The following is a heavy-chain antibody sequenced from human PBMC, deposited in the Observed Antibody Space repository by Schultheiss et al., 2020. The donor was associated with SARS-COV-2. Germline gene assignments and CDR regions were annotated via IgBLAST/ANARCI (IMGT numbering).Heavy chain of an antibody. V-gene: IGHV4-38-2*02. Sequence: SQTLSLTCAVSGYSISSGYYWGWIRQPPGKGLEWIGSIYHRGNTYYSPSLKSRVTMSVDTSKNQFSLKLSSVTAADTAVYYCARDRLLWFGEFKYYMDVWGKGTTVTVSS. CDR3: ARDRLLWFGEFKYYMDV. CDR2: IYHRGNT. CDR1: GYSISSGYY. D-gene: IGHD3-10*01. J-gene: IGHJ6*03.